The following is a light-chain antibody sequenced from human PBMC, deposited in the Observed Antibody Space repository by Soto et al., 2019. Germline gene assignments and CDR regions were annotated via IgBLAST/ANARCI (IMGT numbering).Light chain of an antibody. CDR1: QSVGNSY. CDR3: QQYDSSPWT. CDR2: GAS. J-gene: IGKJ1*01. Sequence: EIVLTQSPGTLSLSPGERATLSCRASQSVGNSYLAWYQRIPGQSPRLLIYGASRRATGIPDRFSGSGSGKEFHLTISRMGAEDFAVYYCQQYDSSPWTFGQGTKVEIK. V-gene: IGKV3-20*01.